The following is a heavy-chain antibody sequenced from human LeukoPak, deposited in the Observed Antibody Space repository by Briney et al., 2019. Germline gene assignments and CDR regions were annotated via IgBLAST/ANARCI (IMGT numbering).Heavy chain of an antibody. CDR2: INESGSKK. CDR1: GFTFSTYW. J-gene: IGHJ4*02. V-gene: IGHV3-7*03. CDR3: ARAVTSTEGY. Sequence: GGSLRLSCAASGFTFSTYWMTWVRQAPGKGLECVASINESGSKKSYVASVKGRFTISRDNAQKSLYLEMNSLRAEDTAVYYCARAVTSTEGYWGQGTLVTVSS.